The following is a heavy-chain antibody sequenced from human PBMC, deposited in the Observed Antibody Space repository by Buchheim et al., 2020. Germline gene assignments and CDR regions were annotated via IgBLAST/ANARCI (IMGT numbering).Heavy chain of an antibody. D-gene: IGHD4-17*01. V-gene: IGHV4-59*01. Sequence: QVQLQESGPGLVKPSETLSLTRTVSGGSISSYYWSWIRQPPGKGLEWIGYIYYSGSTNYNPSLKSRVTISVDTSKNQFSLKLSSVTAADTAVYYCARFNDYGDYHRWFDPWGQGTL. CDR2: IYYSGST. J-gene: IGHJ5*02. CDR3: ARFNDYGDYHRWFDP. CDR1: GGSISSYY.